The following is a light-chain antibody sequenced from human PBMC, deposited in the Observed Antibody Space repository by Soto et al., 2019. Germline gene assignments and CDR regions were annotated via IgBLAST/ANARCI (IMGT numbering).Light chain of an antibody. V-gene: IGKV3-15*01. Sequence: EVVMTQSPATLSVSPGDRATLSSRASQSVDTNVVWYQQKPGQPPRLLVHSASIRATGVPARFTGIGSGTDFTLTISGLQSDDFAIYYCQQYYNWPPYTFGQGTRLQIK. CDR1: QSVDTN. CDR3: QQYYNWPPYT. CDR2: SAS. J-gene: IGKJ2*01.